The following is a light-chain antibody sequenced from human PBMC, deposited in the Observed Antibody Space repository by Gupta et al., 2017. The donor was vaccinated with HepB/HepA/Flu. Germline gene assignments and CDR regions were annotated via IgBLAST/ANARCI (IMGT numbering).Light chain of an antibody. CDR2: YNG. V-gene: IGLV3-21*03. Sequence: SYVFCQSPSVSVAPGKTAMITCGGNNLETKSVHWYQQKPAQDTVWVVAYNGDRPSGIPERFSCYTSGNNATPRTSSVEAGDEADDYCQVWDTSDNHRVFGGGTKLTVL. J-gene: IGLJ3*02. CDR1: NLETKS. CDR3: QVWDTSDNHRV.